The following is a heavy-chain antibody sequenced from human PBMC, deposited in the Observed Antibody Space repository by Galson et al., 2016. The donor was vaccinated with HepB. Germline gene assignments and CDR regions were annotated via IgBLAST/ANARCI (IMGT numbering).Heavy chain of an antibody. CDR1: GFTVSNSY. J-gene: IGHJ4*02. CDR3: ARDGGYSSTWDADY. V-gene: IGHV3-53*01. CDR2: IYPGGST. Sequence: SLRLSCAASGFTVSNSYMTWVRQAPGKGLEWVSVIYPGGSTHFADSEKGRFAMSRDNSKNTLYLHMNSLRAEDTAVYYCARDGGYSSTWDADYWGQGTLVTVSS. D-gene: IGHD6-13*01.